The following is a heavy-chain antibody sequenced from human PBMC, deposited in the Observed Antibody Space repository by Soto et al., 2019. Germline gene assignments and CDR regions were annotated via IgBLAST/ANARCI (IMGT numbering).Heavy chain of an antibody. Sequence: QVQLQESGPGRVKPSETLSLTCTVSGGSISSYYWSWIRQPPGKGLEWIGYVSYTGSTYYNPSLQSRVTISLGTSMNRFSLKVASVTAADTAVYYCARLSVDLNDYWSLDPWGQGTLVTVSS. J-gene: IGHJ5*02. CDR3: ARLSVDLNDYWSLDP. V-gene: IGHV4-59*13. D-gene: IGHD1-1*01. CDR1: GGSISSYY. CDR2: VSYTGST.